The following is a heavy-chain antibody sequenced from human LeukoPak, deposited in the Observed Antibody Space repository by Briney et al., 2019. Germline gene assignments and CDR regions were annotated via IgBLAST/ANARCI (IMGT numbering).Heavy chain of an antibody. CDR3: ARESPRRAVTGMDY. Sequence: ASVKVSCKASGYTFTSYDINWVRQATGQGLEWMGWISAYNGYTDLAERLQGRATLATDTSTSTAYMELRNLRSDDTAVYYCARESPRRAVTGMDYWGQGTLVTVS. CDR1: GYTFTSYD. J-gene: IGHJ4*02. V-gene: IGHV1-18*01. D-gene: IGHD6-19*01. CDR2: ISAYNGYT.